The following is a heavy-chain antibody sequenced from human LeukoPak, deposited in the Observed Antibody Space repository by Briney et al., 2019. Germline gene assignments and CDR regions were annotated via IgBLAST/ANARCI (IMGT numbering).Heavy chain of an antibody. CDR3: AGSLWGSGTMDI. V-gene: IGHV6-1*01. CDR1: GDSVSSNSVT. J-gene: IGHJ6*02. D-gene: IGHD4/OR15-4a*01. Sequence: SQTLSLTCVISGDSVSSNSVTWNWIRQSPSRGLEWLGRTYYRSKWYNDYVVSVKSRTTINPDTSKNQLSLQLNSVTPEDTAVYYCAGSLWGSGTMDIWGRGTTVTVSS. CDR2: TYYRSKWYN.